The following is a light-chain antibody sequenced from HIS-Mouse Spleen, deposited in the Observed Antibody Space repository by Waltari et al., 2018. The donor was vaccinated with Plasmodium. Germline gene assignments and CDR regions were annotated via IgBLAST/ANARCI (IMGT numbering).Light chain of an antibody. CDR2: EVS. CDR1: SSDVGGDNY. V-gene: IGLV2-8*01. Sequence: QSALTQPPSASGSPGQSVTISCTGTSSDVGGDNYFLWYQQHPGKAPKLMIYEVSKRPSGVPDRFSGYKSGNTASLTVSGLQAEDEADYYCSSYAGSNNLVFGGGTKLTV. J-gene: IGLJ2*01. CDR3: SSYAGSNNLV.